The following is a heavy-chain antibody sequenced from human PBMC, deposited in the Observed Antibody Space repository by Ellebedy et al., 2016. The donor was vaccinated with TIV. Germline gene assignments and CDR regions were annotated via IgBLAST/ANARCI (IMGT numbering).Heavy chain of an antibody. CDR3: ARGKAVAGTGWFDP. Sequence: MPSETLSLTCAVYGGSFSGYYWSWIRQPPGKGLEWIGEINHSGSTNYNPSLKSRVTISVDTSKNQFSLKLSSVTAADTAVYYCARGKAVAGTGWFDPWGQGTLVTVSS. J-gene: IGHJ5*02. D-gene: IGHD6-19*01. CDR2: INHSGST. V-gene: IGHV4-34*01. CDR1: GGSFSGYY.